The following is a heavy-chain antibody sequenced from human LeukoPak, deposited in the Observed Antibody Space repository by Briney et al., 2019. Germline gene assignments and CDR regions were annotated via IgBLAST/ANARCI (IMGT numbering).Heavy chain of an antibody. CDR1: GGSISSSSYY. J-gene: IGHJ4*02. CDR3: ARTDSSGWYVFDY. Sequence: SETLSLTCTVSGGSISSSSYYWGWIRQPPGKGLEWIGSIHYSGSTYYNPSLKSRVTISVDTSKNQFSLKLSSVTAADTAVYYCARTDSSGWYVFDYWGQGTLVTVSS. CDR2: IHYSGST. V-gene: IGHV4-39*07. D-gene: IGHD6-19*01.